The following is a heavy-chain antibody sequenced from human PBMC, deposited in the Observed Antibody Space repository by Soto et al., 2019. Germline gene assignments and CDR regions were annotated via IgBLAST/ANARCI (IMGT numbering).Heavy chain of an antibody. J-gene: IGHJ6*02. CDR3: AKDLSPYYYYYGMDV. CDR2: ISGSGGST. V-gene: IGHV3-23*01. CDR1: GFTFSSYA. Sequence: GGSLRLSCAASGFTFSSYAMSWVRQAPGKGLEWVSAISGSGGSTYYADSVKGRFTISRDNSKNTLYLQMNSLRAEDTAVYYCAKDLSPYYYYYGMDVWGQGTTVTVSS.